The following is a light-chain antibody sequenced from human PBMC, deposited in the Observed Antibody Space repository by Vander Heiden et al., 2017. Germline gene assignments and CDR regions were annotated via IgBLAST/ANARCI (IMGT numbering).Light chain of an antibody. V-gene: IGLV2-11*01. CDR2: DVY. Sequence: QSALTQPRSVSASPGQSVTISCTGSRTDVGTFDFVSWYQQHPGKAPKLVIYDVYKRPSGVPDRFSGSKSVNTASLTISGLQAEDEADYYCCSYADTSTMFGGGTKLSVL. CDR1: RTDVGTFDF. CDR3: CSYADTSTM. J-gene: IGLJ3*02.